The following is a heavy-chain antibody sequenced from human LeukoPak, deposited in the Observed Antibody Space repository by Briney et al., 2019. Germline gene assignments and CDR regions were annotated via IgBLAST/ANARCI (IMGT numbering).Heavy chain of an antibody. D-gene: IGHD6-6*01. Sequence: GGTLRLSCAASGFTFSSYAMHWVRQAPGNGLEWVAVISYDGSNKYYADSVKGRFTISRDNSKNTLYLQMNSLRAEDTAVYYCARGRGGDSSSDYFDYWGQGTLVTVSS. V-gene: IGHV3-30*04. CDR2: ISYDGSNK. J-gene: IGHJ4*02. CDR1: GFTFSSYA. CDR3: ARGRGGDSSSDYFDY.